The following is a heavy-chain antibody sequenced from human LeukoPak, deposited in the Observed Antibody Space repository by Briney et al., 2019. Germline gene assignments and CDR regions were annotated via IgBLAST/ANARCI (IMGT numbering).Heavy chain of an antibody. J-gene: IGHJ1*01. CDR1: GGSISSYY. Sequence: PSETLSLTCTVSGGSISSYYWSWIQQPPGKGLEWIGYIYYSGSTNYNPSLKSRVTISVDRSKNQFSLKLSSVTAADTAVYYCAKGTTVFGSAGRFQHWGQGTLVTVSS. D-gene: IGHD3-3*01. V-gene: IGHV4-59*12. CDR3: AKGTTVFGSAGRFQH. CDR2: IYYSGST.